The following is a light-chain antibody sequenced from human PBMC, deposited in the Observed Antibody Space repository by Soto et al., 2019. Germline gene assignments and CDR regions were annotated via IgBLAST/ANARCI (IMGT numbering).Light chain of an antibody. Sequence: EIVLTQSPGTLSLSPGERATLSCRASQSVSSSYLAWYQQKPGQAPRLLIYGASSRATGIPDRFSGSGSGTDFTLTISRLEPEDLAVYYWQRYCSSSLTFGGGTKLEIK. CDR3: QRYCSSSLT. CDR1: QSVSSSY. V-gene: IGKV3-20*01. CDR2: GAS. J-gene: IGKJ4*01.